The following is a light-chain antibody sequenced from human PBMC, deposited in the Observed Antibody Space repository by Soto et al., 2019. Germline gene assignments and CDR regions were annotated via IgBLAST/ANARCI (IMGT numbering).Light chain of an antibody. CDR2: GAS. J-gene: IGKJ1*01. V-gene: IGKV3-20*01. Sequence: EIVLTQSPGTLSLSPGDGATLSCRASQSVRSSCLSWYQQKPGQAPSLLIYGASSRATGIPDRISGSASGTDFTLSNSILAPEDAAVYYCQQYGTSPKFGQGTKVEIK. CDR3: QQYGTSPK. CDR1: QSVRSSC.